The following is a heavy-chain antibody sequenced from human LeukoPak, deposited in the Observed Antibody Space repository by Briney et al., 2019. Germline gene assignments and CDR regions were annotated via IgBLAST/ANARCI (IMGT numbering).Heavy chain of an antibody. CDR2: IIPIFGTA. D-gene: IGHD6-13*01. CDR1: GYTFTSYG. Sequence: GASVKVSCKASGYTFTSYGISWVRQAPGQGLEWMGGIIPIFGTANYAQKFQGRVTITADKSTSTAYMELSSLRSEDTAVYYCASSIGQWWQQLVHPYYYMDVWGKGTTVTVSS. CDR3: ASSIGQWWQQLVHPYYYMDV. V-gene: IGHV1-69*06. J-gene: IGHJ6*03.